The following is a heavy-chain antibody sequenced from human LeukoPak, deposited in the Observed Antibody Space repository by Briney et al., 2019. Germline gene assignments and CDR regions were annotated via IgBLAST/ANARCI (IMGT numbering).Heavy chain of an antibody. CDR1: GFTFSSYW. CDR3: AKLTDGYNIEGY. D-gene: IGHD5-24*01. V-gene: IGHV3-23*01. Sequence: GGSLRLSCAASGFTFSSYWMSWVRQAPGKGLEWVSAISGSGGSTYYADSVKGRFTISRDNSKNTLYLQMNSLRAEDTAVYYCAKLTDGYNIEGYWGQGTLVTVSS. CDR2: ISGSGGST. J-gene: IGHJ4*02.